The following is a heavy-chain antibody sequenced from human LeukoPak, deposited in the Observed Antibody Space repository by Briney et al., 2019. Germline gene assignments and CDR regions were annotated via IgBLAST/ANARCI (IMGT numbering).Heavy chain of an antibody. CDR3: ARKKEDFYNSGGYFLSDAFDI. V-gene: IGHV3-30*02. CDR1: RFTFSGYG. J-gene: IGHJ3*02. D-gene: IGHD3-22*01. CDR2: IWYDGSNK. Sequence: GGSLRLSCAASRFTFSGYGMHGVRQAPGKGLDWVAFIWYDGSNKYYADSVKGRFTISRDNSKNTLYLQMNSLTPEDTALYSCARKKEDFYNSGGYFLSDAFDIWGRGTLVTVSS.